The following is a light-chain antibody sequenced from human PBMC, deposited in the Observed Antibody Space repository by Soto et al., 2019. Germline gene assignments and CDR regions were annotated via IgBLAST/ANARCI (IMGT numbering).Light chain of an antibody. V-gene: IGKV3-20*01. CDR2: GAS. Sequence: EMVLTQYPGTLSLSPGERATLSCRASQSVGASYLAWYQQKPGQAPRLLINGASSRATGIPDRFSGSGSGTDFTLTISRLEPEDFAVYYCQQYGSSSWTFGQGTKVEIK. J-gene: IGKJ1*01. CDR3: QQYGSSSWT. CDR1: QSVGASY.